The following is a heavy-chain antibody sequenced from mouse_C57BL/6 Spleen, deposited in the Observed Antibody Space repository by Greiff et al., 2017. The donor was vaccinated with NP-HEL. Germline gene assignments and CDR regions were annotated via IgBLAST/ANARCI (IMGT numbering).Heavy chain of an antibody. Sequence: EVQGVESGGGLVKPGGSLKLSCAASGFTFSDYGMHWVRQAPEKGLEWVAYISSGSSTIYYADTVKGRFTISRDNAKNTLFLQMTSLRSEDTAMYYCARASSTVVATGYFDVWGTGTTVTVSS. D-gene: IGHD1-1*01. CDR3: ARASSTVVATGYFDV. CDR1: GFTFSDYG. V-gene: IGHV5-17*01. CDR2: ISSGSSTI. J-gene: IGHJ1*03.